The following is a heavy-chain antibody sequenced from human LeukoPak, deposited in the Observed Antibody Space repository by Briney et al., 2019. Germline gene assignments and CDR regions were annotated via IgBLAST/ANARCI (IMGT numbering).Heavy chain of an antibody. Sequence: SETLSLTCAVYGGSFSAYYWSWIRQPPGKGLEWIGEINRSGSTNYNPSLKSRVTISVDTSKNQFSLKLSSVTAADTAVYYCARSRGYCSSTSCPNWLDPWGQGTLVTVSS. CDR1: GGSFSAYY. V-gene: IGHV4-34*01. CDR2: INRSGST. J-gene: IGHJ5*02. D-gene: IGHD2-2*01. CDR3: ARSRGYCSSTSCPNWLDP.